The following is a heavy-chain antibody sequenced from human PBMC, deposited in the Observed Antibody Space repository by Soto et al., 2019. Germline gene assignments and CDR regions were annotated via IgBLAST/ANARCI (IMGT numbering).Heavy chain of an antibody. CDR3: ARVGCSGGSCYSESYYYSYMDV. J-gene: IGHJ6*03. CDR1: GFTFNEYT. CDR2: ISCSSSNR. V-gene: IGHV3-21*01. D-gene: IGHD2-15*01. Sequence: GSLSLSCAASGFTFNEYTMNWARQAPGKGLEWVSLISCSSSNRYYAESVKGRFTISRDNAKNALYLQMNSLRAEDTAVYYCARVGCSGGSCYSESYYYSYMDVWGKGTTVTVSS.